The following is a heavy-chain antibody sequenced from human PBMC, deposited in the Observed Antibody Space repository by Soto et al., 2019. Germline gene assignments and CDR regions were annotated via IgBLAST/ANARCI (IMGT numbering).Heavy chain of an antibody. CDR3: AKIFGAVAGTRFDY. CDR2: ISGSDNTT. Sequence: GGSLRLSCAASGFTFSSYAMSWVRQAPGKGLEWVSAISGSDNTTYYADSVKGRFTISRDNSKNTLYLQMNSLRAEDTAVYYCAKIFGAVAGTRFDYWGQGTLVTVSA. D-gene: IGHD6-19*01. J-gene: IGHJ4*02. V-gene: IGHV3-23*01. CDR1: GFTFSSYA.